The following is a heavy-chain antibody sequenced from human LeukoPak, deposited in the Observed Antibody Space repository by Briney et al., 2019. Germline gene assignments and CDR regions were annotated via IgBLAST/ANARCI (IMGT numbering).Heavy chain of an antibody. CDR3: ARGLDFQGEANFDY. Sequence: ASVKVSCKASGYTFTSYDINWVRQATGQELEWMGWMNPNSGNTGYAQKFQDRVNMTRNTSISTAYVELSSLRSEDTAVYYCARGLDFQGEANFDYWGQGTLVTVSS. D-gene: IGHD3-16*01. V-gene: IGHV1-8*01. CDR2: MNPNSGNT. CDR1: GYTFTSYD. J-gene: IGHJ4*02.